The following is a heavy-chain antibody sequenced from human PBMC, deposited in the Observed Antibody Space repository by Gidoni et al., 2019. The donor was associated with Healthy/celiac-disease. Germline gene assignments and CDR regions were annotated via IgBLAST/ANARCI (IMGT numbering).Heavy chain of an antibody. CDR2: IFSNDEK. CDR1: GLSLSIARMG. V-gene: IGHV2-26*01. J-gene: IGHJ6*02. Sequence: QVTLKASGPVLVKPTEPHTLTCPVPGLSLSIARMGVSWIRQPPGKALAWLAHIFSNDEKSYSTSLKSRLTISKDTSKSQVVLTMTNMDPVDTATYYCARIRGYYDPPLSGHRMDVWGQGTTVTVSS. CDR3: ARIRGYYDPPLSGHRMDV. D-gene: IGHD3-3*01.